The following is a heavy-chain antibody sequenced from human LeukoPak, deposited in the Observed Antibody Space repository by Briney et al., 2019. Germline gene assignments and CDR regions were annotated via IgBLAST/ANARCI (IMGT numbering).Heavy chain of an antibody. CDR1: GGSISSSSYY. J-gene: IGHJ4*02. CDR3: ARWGVAAAGTDY. V-gene: IGHV4-39*01. CDR2: IYYSGST. Sequence: PSETLSLTCTVSGGSISSSSYYWGWIRQPPGKGLEWIGSIYYSGSTYYNPSLKSRVTISVDTSKNQFSLKLSSVTAADTAVYYCARWGVAAAGTDYWGQGTLVTVSS. D-gene: IGHD6-13*01.